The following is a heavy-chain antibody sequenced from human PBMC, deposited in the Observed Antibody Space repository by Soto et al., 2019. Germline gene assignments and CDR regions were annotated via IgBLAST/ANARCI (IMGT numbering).Heavy chain of an antibody. V-gene: IGHV5-51*01. CDR2: IYPGDSDT. Sequence: GGSLKIFCKGFWYSFSHYLIGWVRQMPGKGLEWMGIIYPGDSDTRYSPSFQGQVTISADKSISTAYLQWSSLKASDTAMYYCARQRYMDVWGKGTTVTVSS. CDR1: WYSFSHYL. J-gene: IGHJ6*03. CDR3: ARQRYMDV.